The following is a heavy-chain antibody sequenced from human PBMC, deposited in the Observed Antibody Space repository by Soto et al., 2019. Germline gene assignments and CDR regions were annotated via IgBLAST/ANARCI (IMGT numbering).Heavy chain of an antibody. D-gene: IGHD2-15*01. CDR3: ARVLECSGGSCYYYYGMDV. CDR1: GLTFSSYC. J-gene: IGHJ6*02. CDR2: ISYDGSNK. Sequence: GGSLRLSCAASGLTFSSYCMHWVRQDPGKGLEWVAVISYDGSNKYYADSVKGRFTISRDNSKNTLYLQMNSLRAEDTAVYYCARVLECSGGSCYYYYGMDVWGQGTTVTVSS. V-gene: IGHV3-30*03.